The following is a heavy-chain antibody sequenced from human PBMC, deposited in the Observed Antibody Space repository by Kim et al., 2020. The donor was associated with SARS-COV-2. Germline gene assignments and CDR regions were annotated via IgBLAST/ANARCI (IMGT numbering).Heavy chain of an antibody. CDR2: INAGNGNT. CDR1: GYTFTSYA. D-gene: IGHD2-2*03. V-gene: IGHV1-3*01. J-gene: IGHJ6*02. CDR3: ARGAPWIIRFYYYYYGMDV. Sequence: ASVKVSCKASGYTFTSYAMHWVRQAPGQRLEWMGWINAGNGNTKYSQKFQGRVTITRDTSASTAYMELSSLRSEDTAVYYCARGAPWIIRFYYYYYGMDVWGQGTTVTVSS.